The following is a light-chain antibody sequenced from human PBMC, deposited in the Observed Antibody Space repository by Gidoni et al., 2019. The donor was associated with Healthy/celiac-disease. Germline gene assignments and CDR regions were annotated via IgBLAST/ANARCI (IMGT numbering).Light chain of an antibody. Sequence: DIQMTQSPSTLSASVGDRVTITCRASQSISSWLAWYQQKPGKDPTLLIYDASSLESWVPSRFLGSGSGTEFTLTISSLQPDDFATYYCQQYNSYSWKVXQGTKVEIK. J-gene: IGKJ1*01. CDR3: QQYNSYSWK. CDR1: QSISSW. CDR2: DAS. V-gene: IGKV1-5*01.